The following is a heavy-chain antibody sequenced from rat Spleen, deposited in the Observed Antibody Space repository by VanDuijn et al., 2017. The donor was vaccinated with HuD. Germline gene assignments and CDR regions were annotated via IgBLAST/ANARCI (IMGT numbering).Heavy chain of an antibody. V-gene: IGHV5-29*01. D-gene: IGHD1-12*02. CDR1: GFIFSDYY. CDR2: ISYDGSST. Sequence: EVQLVESGGGLVQPGRSLKLSCAASGFIFSDYYMAWVRQAPTKGLEWVATISYDGSSTYYRDSVKGRFTISRDNAKSTLYLQMDSLRSEDTATYYCARGDGSYYFGYWGQGVMVTVSS. CDR3: ARGDGSYYFGY. J-gene: IGHJ2*01.